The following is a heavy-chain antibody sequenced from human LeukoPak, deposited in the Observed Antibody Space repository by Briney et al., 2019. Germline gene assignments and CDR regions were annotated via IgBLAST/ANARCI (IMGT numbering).Heavy chain of an antibody. V-gene: IGHV3-11*01. CDR2: ISSSGSTI. CDR3: ARRMPYSSSWDDAFDI. CDR1: GFTFSDYY. J-gene: IGHJ3*02. Sequence: GGSLRLSCAASGFTFSDYYMSWIRQAPGKGLEWDSYISSSGSTIYYADSVKGRFTISRDNAKNSLYLQMNSLRAEDTAVYYCARRMPYSSSWDDAFDIWGQGTMVTVSS. D-gene: IGHD6-13*01.